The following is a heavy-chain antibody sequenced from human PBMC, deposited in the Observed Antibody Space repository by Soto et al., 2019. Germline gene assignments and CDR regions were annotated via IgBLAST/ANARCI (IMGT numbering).Heavy chain of an antibody. D-gene: IGHD3-3*02. Sequence: QVRLVESGGGVVQPGTSLRLSCAASGFTFSDYVIHWVRQAAGKGLEWVASMTYDGATEYYADSVKGRFTMSRDNSKRAQSLQMNSLRPDDTAVYYCARVRLSIAVNDALDVWGQGTTVTVSS. V-gene: IGHV3-30*14. J-gene: IGHJ3*01. CDR2: MTYDGATE. CDR1: GFTFSDYV. CDR3: ARVRLSIAVNDALDV.